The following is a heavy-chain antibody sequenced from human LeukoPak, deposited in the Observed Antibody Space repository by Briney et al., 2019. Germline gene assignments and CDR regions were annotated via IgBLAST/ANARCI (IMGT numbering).Heavy chain of an antibody. D-gene: IGHD5-18*01. CDR2: IIPIFGTA. J-gene: IGHJ4*02. Sequence: GASVKVSCKASGGTFSSYAISWVRQAPGQGLEWMGGIIPIFGTANYAQKFQGRVTITADESTSTAYMELSSLRSEDTAVYYYAAGYSYGYGDYWGQGTLVTVSS. CDR1: GGTFSSYA. CDR3: AAGYSYGYGDY. V-gene: IGHV1-69*13.